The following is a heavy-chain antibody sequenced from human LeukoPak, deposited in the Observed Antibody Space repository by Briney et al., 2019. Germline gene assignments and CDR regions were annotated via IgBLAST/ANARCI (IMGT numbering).Heavy chain of an antibody. CDR2: IFFTGTA. CDR3: ARKDGDY. V-gene: IGHV4-4*07. CDR1: GASLSPFH. Sequence: KPSETLSLTCTVSGASLSPFHWTWFRQPAGQRLEWIGLIFFTGTATLNPSLRSRVAMSVDLAKNQLFLKLASMTAADTALYSCARKDGDYWGQGTLVSVSS. J-gene: IGHJ4*02.